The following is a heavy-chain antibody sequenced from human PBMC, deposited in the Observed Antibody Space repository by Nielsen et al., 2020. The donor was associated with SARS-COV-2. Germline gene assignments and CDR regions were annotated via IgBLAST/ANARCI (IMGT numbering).Heavy chain of an antibody. V-gene: IGHV3-30*18. J-gene: IGHJ4*02. Sequence: WIRQPPGKGLEWVAVISYDGSNKYYADSVKGRYTISRDNSKNTLYLQMNSLRAEDTAVYYCAKESPYSSGWYYFDYWGQGTLVTVSS. D-gene: IGHD6-19*01. CDR3: AKESPYSSGWYYFDY. CDR2: ISYDGSNK.